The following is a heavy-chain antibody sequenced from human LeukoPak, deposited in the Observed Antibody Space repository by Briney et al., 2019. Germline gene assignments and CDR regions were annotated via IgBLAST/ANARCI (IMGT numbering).Heavy chain of an antibody. D-gene: IGHD6-25*01. V-gene: IGHV4-59*08. CDR2: IYYSGST. Sequence: PSETLSLTCTVSGGSISSYYWSWIRQPPGKGLEWIGYIYYSGSTNYNPSLKSRVTISVDTSKNQFSLKLSSVTAADTAVYYCARAYSGGRIDYWGQGTLVTVSS. CDR1: GGSISSYY. J-gene: IGHJ4*02. CDR3: ARAYSGGRIDY.